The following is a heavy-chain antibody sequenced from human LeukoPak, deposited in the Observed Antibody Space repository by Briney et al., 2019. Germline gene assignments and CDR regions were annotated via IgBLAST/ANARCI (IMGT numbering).Heavy chain of an antibody. CDR1: GXSISRNY. CDR3: ARYYCRSTSCLHFDY. V-gene: IGHV4-59*01. CDR2: LYYSGST. D-gene: IGHD2-2*01. Sequence: SETLSLTCTVSGXSISRNYGSWIRQPPGKGLEWIGYLYYSGSTNYNPSLKSRVTISVDTSKNQFSLKLSSVTAADTAVYYYARYYCRSTSCLHFDYWGQGTLVTVSS. J-gene: IGHJ4*02.